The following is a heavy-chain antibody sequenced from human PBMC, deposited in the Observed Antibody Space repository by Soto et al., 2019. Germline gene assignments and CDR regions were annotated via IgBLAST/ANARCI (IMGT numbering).Heavy chain of an antibody. D-gene: IGHD3-22*01. J-gene: IGHJ4*02. CDR2: IYYSGST. V-gene: IGHV4-30-4*01. CDR1: GGSISSGDYY. CDR3: ARVRPLSYYDSSGYSENFDY. Sequence: QVQLQESGPGLVKPSQTLSLTCTVSGGSISSGDYYWSWIRQPPGKGLEWIGYIYYSGSTYYNPSLKSRVTISVATSENQFSLQLSSVAAADTAVYYCARVRPLSYYDSSGYSENFDYWGQGTLVTVSS.